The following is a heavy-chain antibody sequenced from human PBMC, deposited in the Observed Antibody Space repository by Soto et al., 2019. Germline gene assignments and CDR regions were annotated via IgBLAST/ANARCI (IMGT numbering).Heavy chain of an antibody. D-gene: IGHD6-19*01. CDR3: AKERSSGWSFDY. J-gene: IGHJ4*02. Sequence: GGSQRLSCAASGFTFSTYAMNWVRQAPGKGLEWVSGISGSGDSTYYADSVKGRFTVSRDNSKNTLYLQMNSLRAEDTAVFYCAKERSSGWSFDYWGQGTLVTVSS. CDR1: GFTFSTYA. V-gene: IGHV3-23*01. CDR2: ISGSGDST.